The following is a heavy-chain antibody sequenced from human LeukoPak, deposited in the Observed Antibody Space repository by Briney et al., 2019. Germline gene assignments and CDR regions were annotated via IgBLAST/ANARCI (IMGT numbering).Heavy chain of an antibody. V-gene: IGHV1-2*02. CDR1: GGTFGSYD. D-gene: IGHD3-22*01. CDR2: INPNSGGT. CDR3: ARSGWLSHYYYMDV. J-gene: IGHJ6*03. Sequence: ASVKVSCKASGGTFGSYDIRWVRQAPGQGLEWMGWINPNSGGTNYAQKFQGRVTMTRDTSISTAYMELSRLRSDDTAVYYCARSGWLSHYYYMDVWGKGTTVTVSS.